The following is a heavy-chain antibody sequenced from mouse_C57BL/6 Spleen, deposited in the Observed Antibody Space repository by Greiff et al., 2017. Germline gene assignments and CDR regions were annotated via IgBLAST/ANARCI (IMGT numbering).Heavy chain of an antibody. J-gene: IGHJ4*01. CDR2: IYPGGGYT. CDR3: AREATDYAMDY. Sequence: VQLQQSVAELVRPGTSVTMSCTASGYTFTNYWLGWAKQRPGHGLEWIGDIYPGGGYTNYNEKFKGKATLTADKSSSTAYMQFSSLTSEDSAIYYCAREATDYAMDYWGQGTSVTVSS. D-gene: IGHD3-2*02. CDR1: GYTFTNYW. V-gene: IGHV1-63*01.